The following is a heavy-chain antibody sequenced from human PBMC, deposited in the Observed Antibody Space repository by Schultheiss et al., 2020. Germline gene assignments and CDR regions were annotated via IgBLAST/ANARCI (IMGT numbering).Heavy chain of an antibody. J-gene: IGHJ3*02. CDR2: IKSKTDGGTT. D-gene: IGHD6-13*01. Sequence: GGSLRLSCAASGFTFSSYGMHWVRQAPGKGLEWVGRIKSKTDGGTTDYAAPVKGRFTISRDNSKNTLYLQMNSLRAEDTAVYYCAKDPTYSSTWHKDAFDIWGQGTMVTVSS. CDR3: AKDPTYSSTWHKDAFDI. V-gene: IGHV3-15*01. CDR1: GFTFSSYG.